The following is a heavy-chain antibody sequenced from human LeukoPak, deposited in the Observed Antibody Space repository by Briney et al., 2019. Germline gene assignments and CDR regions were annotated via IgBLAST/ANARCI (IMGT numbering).Heavy chain of an antibody. CDR2: INPNIGST. CDR3: ARQKTQEDWFDP. J-gene: IGHJ5*02. V-gene: IGHV1-2*02. Sequence: GASVKVSCKASGYTFTGYYIHWVRQAPGQGLEWMGWINPNIGSTNYARKFQGRVTMTRDTSISTAYMELSRLTSDDTAVYYCARQKTQEDWFDPWGPGTLVTVSS. CDR1: GYTFTGYY.